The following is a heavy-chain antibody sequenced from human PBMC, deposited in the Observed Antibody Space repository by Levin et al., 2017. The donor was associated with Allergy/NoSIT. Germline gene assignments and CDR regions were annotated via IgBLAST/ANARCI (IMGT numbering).Heavy chain of an antibody. V-gene: IGHV3-23*01. J-gene: IGHJ3*01. CDR1: GFTISDYA. CDR3: AKKQGGTSGFSFDV. CDR2: ITGGGFNT. Sequence: GGSLRLSCAVSGFTISDYAMAWVRQAPGKGLEWVSVITGGGFNTYYGDSVKGRFTVSRDDSKDTLYLELNSLGGEDTAVYYCAKKQGGTSGFSFDVWGQGTMVSVSS. D-gene: IGHD1-1*01.